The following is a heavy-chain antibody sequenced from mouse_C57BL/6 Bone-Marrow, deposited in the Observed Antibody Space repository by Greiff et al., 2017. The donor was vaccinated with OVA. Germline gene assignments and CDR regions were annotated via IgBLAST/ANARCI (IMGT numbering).Heavy chain of an antibody. CDR3: AKLGRCYFDY. CDR2: IYPGGGYT. J-gene: IGHJ2*01. Sequence: QVQLQQSGAELVRPGPSVKMSCKASGYTFTNYWIGWAKQRPGHGLEWIGDIYPGGGYTNYNEKFKGKATLTADKSSSTAYMQFSSLTSEDSAIYYCAKLGRCYFDYWGQGTTLTVSS. CDR1: GYTFTNYW. V-gene: IGHV1-63*01. D-gene: IGHD4-1*01.